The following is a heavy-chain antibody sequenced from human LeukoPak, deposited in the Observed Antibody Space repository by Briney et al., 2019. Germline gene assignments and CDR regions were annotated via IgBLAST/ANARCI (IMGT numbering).Heavy chain of an antibody. J-gene: IGHJ4*02. Sequence: GGSLRLSCAASGFSFGDFWMTWVRQAPGQGLEWVANINQGGSVKYYVDSVKGRFTISRDDAESSLYVQMNSLRDEDTAVYCCARFGYSGWNIENWGQGTLVTVSS. CDR1: GFSFGDFW. D-gene: IGHD5-12*01. V-gene: IGHV3-7*01. CDR3: ARFGYSGWNIEN. CDR2: INQGGSVK.